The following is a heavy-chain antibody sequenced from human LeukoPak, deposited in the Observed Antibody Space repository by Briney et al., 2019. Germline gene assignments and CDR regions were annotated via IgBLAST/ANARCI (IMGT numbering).Heavy chain of an antibody. CDR2: ISGSGDNT. Sequence: GGSLRLSCAASGFTFSTYAMTWVRQAPGKGLEWVSSISGSGDNTYYADSVKDRFSISRDNSKTTVSLQMNSLRAEDTAVYYCAKGRGTAVTSAANYWGQGTLVTVSS. CDR1: GFTFSTYA. V-gene: IGHV3-23*01. J-gene: IGHJ4*02. CDR3: AKGRGTAVTSAANY. D-gene: IGHD4-17*01.